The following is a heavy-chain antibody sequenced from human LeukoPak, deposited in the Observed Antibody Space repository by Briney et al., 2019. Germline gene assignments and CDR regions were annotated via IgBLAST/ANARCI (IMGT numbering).Heavy chain of an antibody. V-gene: IGHV4-59*08. CDR2: IYYSGST. CDR3: ASQRWPGVFDY. J-gene: IGHJ4*02. Sequence: SETLSLTCTVSGGSISSYYWSWIRQPPGKGLEWIGYIYYSGSTNYNPSLKSRVTISVDTSKNQFSLKLSSVTAADTAVYYCASQRWPGVFDYWGQGTLVTVSS. CDR1: GGSISSYY. D-gene: IGHD4-17*01.